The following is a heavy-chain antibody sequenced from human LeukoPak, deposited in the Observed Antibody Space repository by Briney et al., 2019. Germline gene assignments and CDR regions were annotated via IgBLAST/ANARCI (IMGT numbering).Heavy chain of an antibody. J-gene: IGHJ5*02. CDR1: GGTFSSYA. CDR2: IIPILGIA. CDR3: ASARAYGGNPSNWFDP. V-gene: IGHV1-69*04. Sequence: SVKVSCKASGGTFSSYAISWVRQAPGQGLEWMGRIIPILGIANYAQKFQGRVTITADKSTSTAYMELSSLRSEDTAVYYCASARAYGGNPSNWFDPWGQGTLVTVSS. D-gene: IGHD4-23*01.